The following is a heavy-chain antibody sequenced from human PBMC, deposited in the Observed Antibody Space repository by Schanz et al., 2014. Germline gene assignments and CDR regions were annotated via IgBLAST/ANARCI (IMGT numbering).Heavy chain of an antibody. CDR2: ICSSGNTI. CDR1: GFTLSSYA. CDR3: AREQIMAAAGLVDY. D-gene: IGHD6-13*01. Sequence: VQLVESGGGVVQFGRSLRLSCAAYGFTLSSYAMHWVRQAPGKGLEWVSYICSSGNTIYYADSVKGRFTISRDNAKNSLYLQMNSLRAEDTAVYYCAREQIMAAAGLVDYWGHGTLVTVSS. J-gene: IGHJ4*01. V-gene: IGHV3-48*04.